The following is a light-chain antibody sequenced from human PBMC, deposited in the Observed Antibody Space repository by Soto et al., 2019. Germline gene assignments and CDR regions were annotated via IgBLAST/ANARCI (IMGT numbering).Light chain of an antibody. J-gene: IGKJ2*01. Sequence: EIVLTQSPGTLSLSQGERATLSCRASQSVSSSYLAWYQKKPGQAPRLLIYGASIRATGIPDRFRGSGSGTDFTLTISRLEPEDFAVYYCQQYGSSPPYTFGPGTKLEIK. CDR2: GAS. V-gene: IGKV3-20*01. CDR1: QSVSSSY. CDR3: QQYGSSPPYT.